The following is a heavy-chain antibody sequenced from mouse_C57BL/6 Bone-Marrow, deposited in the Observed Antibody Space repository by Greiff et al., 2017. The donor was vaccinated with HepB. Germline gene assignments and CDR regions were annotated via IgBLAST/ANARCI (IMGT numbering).Heavy chain of an antibody. Sequence: QVQLQQSGAELVKPGASVKMSCKASGYTFTSYWITWVKQRPGQGLEWIGDIYPGSGSTNYNEKFKSKATLTVDTSSSTAYMQLSSLTSEDSAVYYCAGTDLPLYAMDYWGQGTSVTVSS. V-gene: IGHV1-55*01. J-gene: IGHJ4*01. D-gene: IGHD5-5*01. CDR3: AGTDLPLYAMDY. CDR1: GYTFTSYW. CDR2: IYPGSGST.